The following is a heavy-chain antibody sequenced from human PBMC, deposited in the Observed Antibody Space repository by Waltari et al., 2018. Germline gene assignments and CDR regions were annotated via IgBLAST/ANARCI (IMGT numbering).Heavy chain of an antibody. CDR1: GGTFSSYA. CDR2: IYTSGST. V-gene: IGHV4-4*07. Sequence: QVQLVQSGAEVKKPGSSVKVSCKASGGTFSSYAISWVRQAPGQGLEWIGRIYTSGSTNYNPSLKSRVTISVDTSKNQFSLKLSSVTAADTAVYYCARADNVGGLSWGQGTLVIVSS. D-gene: IGHD3-10*01. J-gene: IGHJ5*02. CDR3: ARADNVGGLS.